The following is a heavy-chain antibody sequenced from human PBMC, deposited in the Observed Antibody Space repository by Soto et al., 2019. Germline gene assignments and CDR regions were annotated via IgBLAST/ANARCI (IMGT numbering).Heavy chain of an antibody. CDR2: IFYSGTT. V-gene: IGHV4-59*06. J-gene: IGHJ4*02. CDR3: ARGVLY. CDR1: GGSISSYY. Sequence: SETLSVSWTVAGGSISSYYWSWIRQPPGKGLEWIGNIFYSGTTYYNPSLKSRVTISVDTSKNQFSLKLSSVTAADTAVYFCARGVLYWGQGTLVTVSS. D-gene: IGHD1-1*01.